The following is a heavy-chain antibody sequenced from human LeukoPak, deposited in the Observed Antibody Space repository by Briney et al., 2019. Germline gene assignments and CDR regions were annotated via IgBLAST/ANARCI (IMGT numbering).Heavy chain of an antibody. D-gene: IGHD3-22*01. CDR2: MNPNSGNT. V-gene: IGHV1-8*02. Sequence: ASVKVSCKASGYTFTSYGISWVRQAPGQGLEWMGWMNPNSGNTGYAQKFQGRVTMIRNTSISTAYMELSSLRSEDTAVYYCARVLHDSSGYYLYYYGMDVWGQGTTVTVSS. J-gene: IGHJ6*02. CDR1: GYTFTSYG. CDR3: ARVLHDSSGYYLYYYGMDV.